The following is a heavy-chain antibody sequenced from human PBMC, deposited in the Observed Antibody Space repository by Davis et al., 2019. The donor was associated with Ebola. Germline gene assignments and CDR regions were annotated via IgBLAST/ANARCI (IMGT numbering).Heavy chain of an antibody. CDR2: IYYSGST. D-gene: IGHD3-16*02. Sequence: SETLSLTCTVSGGSIGSSNSYWGWIRQPPGKGLEWIGTIYYSGSTYYTPSLKGRVTISIDTSKDFSLKLNSVTATDTAVYYCARRYTTSALSFDVWGQGTKVTVSS. CDR3: ARRYTTSALSFDV. V-gene: IGHV4-39*01. CDR1: GGSIGSSNSY. J-gene: IGHJ3*01.